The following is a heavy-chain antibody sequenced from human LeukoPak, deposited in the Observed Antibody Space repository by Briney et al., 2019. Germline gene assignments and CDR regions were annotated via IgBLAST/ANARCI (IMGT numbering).Heavy chain of an antibody. V-gene: IGHV1-8*01. CDR2: MNPNSGNT. Sequence: ASVKVSCKASGYTFTSYDINWVRQATGQGLEWMGWMNPNSGNTGYAQKFQGRVTMTRNTSISTAYMELSSLRSEDTAVYYCARGIVVGATPCYYYYGMDVWGQGTTVTVSS. D-gene: IGHD1-26*01. CDR3: ARGIVVGATPCYYYYGMDV. CDR1: GYTFTSYD. J-gene: IGHJ6*02.